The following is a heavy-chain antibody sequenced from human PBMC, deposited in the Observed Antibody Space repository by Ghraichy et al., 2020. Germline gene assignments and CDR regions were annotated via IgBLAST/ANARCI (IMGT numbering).Heavy chain of an antibody. J-gene: IGHJ4*02. CDR3: ARDSGVSFDFDY. D-gene: IGHD3-10*01. CDR2: INPNSGGT. Sequence: ASVKVSCKASGYTFTGYYMHWVRQAPGQGLEWMGRINPNSGGTNYAQKFQGRVTMTRDTSISTAYMELSRLRSDDTAVYYCARDSGVSFDFDYWGQGTLVTVSS. V-gene: IGHV1-2*06. CDR1: GYTFTGYY.